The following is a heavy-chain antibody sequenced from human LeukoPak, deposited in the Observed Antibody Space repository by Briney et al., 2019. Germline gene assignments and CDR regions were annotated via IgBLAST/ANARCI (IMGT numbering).Heavy chain of an antibody. CDR2: MGTGDDT. Sequence: GGSLRLSCAASGFTLRNYDMHWVRQPTGKGLEWVSAMGTGDDTYFSGSVKGRFTGVRENAKNTVYLQMNSLRAGDTAMYYCARRSAAAGIDAFDIWGQGTMVIASS. CDR3: ARRSAAAGIDAFDI. J-gene: IGHJ3*02. D-gene: IGHD6-13*01. V-gene: IGHV3-13*01. CDR1: GFTLRNYD.